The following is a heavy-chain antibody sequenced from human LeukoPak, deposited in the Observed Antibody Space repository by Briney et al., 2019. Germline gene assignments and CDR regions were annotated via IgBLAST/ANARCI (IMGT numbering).Heavy chain of an antibody. CDR2: INAGNGNT. V-gene: IGHV1-3*01. CDR1: GFTFTSYA. D-gene: IGHD3-9*01. CDR3: ARSVKATTYYDILTGYSNLYGMDV. J-gene: IGHJ6*02. Sequence: GRSLRLSCAASGFTFTSYAMHWVRQAPGQRLEWMGWINAGNGNTKYSQKFQGRVTITRDTSASTAYMELSSLRSEDTAVYYCARSVKATTYYDILTGYSNLYGMDVWGQGTTVTVSS.